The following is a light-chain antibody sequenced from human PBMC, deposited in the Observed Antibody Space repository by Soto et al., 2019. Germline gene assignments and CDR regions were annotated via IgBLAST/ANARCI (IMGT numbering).Light chain of an antibody. CDR1: QGIGSY. CDR2: YAS. Sequence: AIRMTQSPFSLSAAVGDRVTITCWASQGIGSYLAWYQQKPAKAPQPLIYYASSMKSGVPSRFSGSGSGTDYTLTISSLQPEDFATYYCQQYYSTPLTFGGGTKVEIK. CDR3: QQYYSTPLT. J-gene: IGKJ4*01. V-gene: IGKV1D-43*01.